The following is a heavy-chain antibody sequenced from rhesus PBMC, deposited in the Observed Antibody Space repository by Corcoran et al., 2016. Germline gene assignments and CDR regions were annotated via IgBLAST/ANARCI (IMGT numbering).Heavy chain of an antibody. CDR2: LYGGGGET. Sequence: QVQLQESGPGLVKPSETLSLTCAVSGGSISSRNWWSWIRQSPGKGLEWIGYLYGGGGETTYNPSLKSRVTISTDTSKNQFSLKLSSVTAADAALYYCARHSTATFDYWGQGVLVTVSS. CDR1: GGSISSRNW. V-gene: IGHV4-93*02. J-gene: IGHJ4*01. D-gene: IGHD2-27*01. CDR3: ARHSTATFDY.